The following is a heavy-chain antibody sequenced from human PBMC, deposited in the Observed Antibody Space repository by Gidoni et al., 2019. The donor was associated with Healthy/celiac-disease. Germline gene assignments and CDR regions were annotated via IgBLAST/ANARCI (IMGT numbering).Heavy chain of an antibody. CDR2: IDWDDDK. CDR1: GFSLSTSGMC. J-gene: IGHJ4*02. D-gene: IGHD5-18*01. CDR3: ARMLTSGYSYGNYFDY. V-gene: IGHV2-70*15. Sequence: QVTLRESGPALVKPTQTLTLTCTFSGFSLSTSGMCVSWIRQPPGKALEWLARIDWDDDKYYSTSLKTRLTISKDTSKNQVVLTMTNMDPVDTATYYCARMLTSGYSYGNYFDYWGQGTLVTVSS.